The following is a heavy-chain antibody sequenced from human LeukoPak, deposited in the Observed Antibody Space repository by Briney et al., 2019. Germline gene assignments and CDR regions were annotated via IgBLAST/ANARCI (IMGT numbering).Heavy chain of an antibody. CDR3: AKGRLVWFGESKDY. J-gene: IGHJ4*02. V-gene: IGHV3-23*01. D-gene: IGHD3-10*01. CDR1: GFTFSSYA. Sequence: PGGSLRLSCAASGFTFSSYAMSWVRQAPGKGLEWVSAISGSGGSTYYADSVKGRFTISRDNSKNTLYLQMNSLRAEDTAVYYCAKGRLVWFGESKDYWGQGTLVTVSS. CDR2: ISGSGGST.